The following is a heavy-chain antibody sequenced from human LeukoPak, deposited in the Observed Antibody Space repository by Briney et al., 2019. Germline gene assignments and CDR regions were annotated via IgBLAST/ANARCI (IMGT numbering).Heavy chain of an antibody. J-gene: IGHJ4*02. CDR1: GFTFSSYA. D-gene: IGHD6-13*01. V-gene: IGHV3-23*01. CDR2: ISGSGGST. CDR3: AKIWGSSWYVDY. Sequence: GGSLRLSXAASGFTFSSYAMSWVRQAPGKGLEWVSAISGSGGSTYYADSVKGRFTISRDNSKNTLCLQMNSLRAEDTAVYYCAKIWGSSWYVDYWGQGTLVTVSS.